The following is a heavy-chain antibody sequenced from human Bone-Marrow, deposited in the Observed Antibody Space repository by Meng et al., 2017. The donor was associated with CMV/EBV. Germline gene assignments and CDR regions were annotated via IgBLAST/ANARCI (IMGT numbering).Heavy chain of an antibody. Sequence: GGSLRLSCPASGFTFSSYEMNWVRQAPGKGLEWVSYISSSCSTIYYADSVKCRFTISRDNAKNSLYLQMNSLRAEDTAVYYCARMSDYYDSSGFNFDPWGQGTLVTVSS. CDR1: GFTFSSYE. CDR2: ISSSCSTI. V-gene: IGHV3-48*03. J-gene: IGHJ5*02. CDR3: ARMSDYYDSSGFNFDP. D-gene: IGHD3-22*01.